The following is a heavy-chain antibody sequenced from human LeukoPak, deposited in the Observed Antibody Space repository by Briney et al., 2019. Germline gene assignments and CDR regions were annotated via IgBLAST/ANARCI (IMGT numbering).Heavy chain of an antibody. J-gene: IGHJ3*02. CDR2: ISYDGSNK. V-gene: IGHV3-30-3*01. Sequence: GGSLTLSCAVSGFTLRSYAMHWVRQAPGKGREWVAVISYDGSNKDYADSVKGRFTISRNNSKNTLFLQMNSLGAEDTAVYYCAREIFNGFDIWGQGTMVTVSS. CDR1: GFTLRSYA. CDR3: AREIFNGFDI.